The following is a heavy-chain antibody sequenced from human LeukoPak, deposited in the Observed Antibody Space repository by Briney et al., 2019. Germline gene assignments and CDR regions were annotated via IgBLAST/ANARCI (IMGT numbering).Heavy chain of an antibody. D-gene: IGHD1-1*01. CDR3: ARGNWNDVMTFDI. V-gene: IGHV3-74*01. Sequence: PGGSLRLSCAASGFTFSRFWMHWVRQAPGKGLVWVSRINTDASNTIYADSVKGRFTISRDNAKNTLYLQMNSLRAEDTAVYYCARGNWNDVMTFDIWGQGTMVTVSS. CDR1: GFTFSRFW. J-gene: IGHJ3*02. CDR2: INTDASNT.